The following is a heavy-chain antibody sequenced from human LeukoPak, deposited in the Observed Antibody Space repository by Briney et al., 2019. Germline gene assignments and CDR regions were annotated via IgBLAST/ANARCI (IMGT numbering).Heavy chain of an antibody. CDR3: AWIRPYSSSPGGDYFDY. D-gene: IGHD6-13*01. J-gene: IGHJ4*02. V-gene: IGHV4-34*01. Sequence: PSETLSLTCAVYGGSFSGYYWSWIRQPPGKGLEWIGEINHSGSTNYNPSLKSRVTISVDTSKNQFSLKLSSVTAADTAVYYCAWIRPYSSSPGGDYFDYWGQGTLVTVSS. CDR2: INHSGST. CDR1: GGSFSGYY.